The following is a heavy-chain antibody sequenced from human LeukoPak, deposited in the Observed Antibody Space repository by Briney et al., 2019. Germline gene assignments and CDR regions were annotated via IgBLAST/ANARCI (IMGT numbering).Heavy chain of an antibody. CDR3: ARAPITITTPAFPDGFDI. CDR1: GGSVSSHY. CDR2: IYYSEGT. J-gene: IGHJ3*02. Sequence: PSETLSLTCTVSGGSVSSHYWSWIRQPPGKGLEWIGYIYYSEGTNYNPSLKSRVTISVDTSKNQLSLKLSSLIAADTGVYYCARAPITITTPAFPDGFDIWAKGQWSPSLQ. V-gene: IGHV4-59*02. D-gene: IGHD1/OR15-1a*01.